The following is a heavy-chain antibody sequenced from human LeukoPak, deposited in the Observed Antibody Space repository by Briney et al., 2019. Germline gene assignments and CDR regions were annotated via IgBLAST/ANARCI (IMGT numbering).Heavy chain of an antibody. CDR1: GYSFTDYY. Sequence: PGASVKVSCKASGYSFTDYYMHWVRQAPGQGLEWMGWINPSSGGTKYAQKFQGRVTLTRDTSISTAYMELSRLRSEDTAVYYCARGVVPGYYYYGMDVWGQGTTVTVSS. CDR2: INPSSGGT. CDR3: ARGVVPGYYYYGMDV. V-gene: IGHV1-2*02. D-gene: IGHD2-15*01. J-gene: IGHJ6*02.